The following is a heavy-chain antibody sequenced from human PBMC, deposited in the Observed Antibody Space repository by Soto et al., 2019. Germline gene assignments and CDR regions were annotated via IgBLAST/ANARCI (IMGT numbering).Heavy chain of an antibody. D-gene: IGHD3-3*01. CDR3: ARDGGRITIFGVVIPDAFDI. V-gene: IGHV3-33*01. Sequence: QVQLVESGGGAVQPGRSLRLSCAASGFTFSSYGMHWVRQAPGKGLEWVAVIWYDGSNKYYADSVKGRFTISRDNSKNTLYLQMNSLRAEDTAVYYCARDGGRITIFGVVIPDAFDIWGQGTMVTVSS. J-gene: IGHJ3*02. CDR1: GFTFSSYG. CDR2: IWYDGSNK.